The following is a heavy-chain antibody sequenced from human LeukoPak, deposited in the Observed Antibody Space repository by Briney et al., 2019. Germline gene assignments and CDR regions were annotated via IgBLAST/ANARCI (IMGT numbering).Heavy chain of an antibody. Sequence: SEALSLTCAVYGGSFSGYYWSWIRQPPGKGLEWIGEINHSGSTNYNPSLKSRVTISVDTSKNQFSLKLSSVTAADTAVYYCANGGNGNYWGQGTLVTVSS. J-gene: IGHJ4*02. D-gene: IGHD3-3*01. CDR3: ANGGNGNY. V-gene: IGHV4-34*01. CDR2: INHSGST. CDR1: GGSFSGYY.